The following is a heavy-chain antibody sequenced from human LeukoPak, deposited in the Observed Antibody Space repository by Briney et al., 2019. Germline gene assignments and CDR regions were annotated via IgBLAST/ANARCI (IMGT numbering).Heavy chain of an antibody. J-gene: IGHJ4*02. CDR1: GGSIFSETYF. D-gene: IGHD6-13*01. CDR3: ARLRIAAGDIFDY. V-gene: IGHV4-39*01. Sequence: SETLSLTCNVSGGSIFSETYFWGWIRQPPGKGLEWIGSVHNIWNTYYNPSLKSRVTISGDTSKNQFSLKLTSVTAADTAVYYCARLRIAAGDIFDYWGQGTLVTVSS. CDR2: VHNIWNT.